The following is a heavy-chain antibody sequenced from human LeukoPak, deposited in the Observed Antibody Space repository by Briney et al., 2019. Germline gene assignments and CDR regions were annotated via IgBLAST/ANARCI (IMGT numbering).Heavy chain of an antibody. Sequence: SETLSLTCAVYGGSFSGYYWSWIRQPPGKGLEWIGEINHSGSTNYNPSLKSRVTISVDTSKNQFSLKLSSVTAADTAVYYCARAYYYDSSGYYLNPYYFDYWGQGTLVTVSS. CDR2: INHSGST. CDR1: GGSFSGYY. J-gene: IGHJ4*02. V-gene: IGHV4-34*01. D-gene: IGHD3-22*01. CDR3: ARAYYYDSSGYYLNPYYFDY.